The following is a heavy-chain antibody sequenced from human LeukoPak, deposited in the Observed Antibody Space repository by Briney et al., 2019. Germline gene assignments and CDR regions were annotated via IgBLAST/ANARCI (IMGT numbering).Heavy chain of an antibody. Sequence: GRSLRLSCAASGFTFSSYAMHWVRQAPGKGLEWVAVISYDESNKYYADSVKGRFTISRDNSKNTLYLQMNSLRAEDTAVYYCAKHESSRQEGDTPPLHWGQGTLVTVSS. CDR2: ISYDESNK. CDR3: AKHESSRQEGDTPPLH. CDR1: GFTFSSYA. J-gene: IGHJ4*02. D-gene: IGHD6-13*01. V-gene: IGHV3-30*01.